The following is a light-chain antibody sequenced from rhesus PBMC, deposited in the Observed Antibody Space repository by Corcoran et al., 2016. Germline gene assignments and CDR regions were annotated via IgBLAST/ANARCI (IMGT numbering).Light chain of an antibody. V-gene: IGKV1-22*01. CDR3: QQYSSSPWT. Sequence: DIQMTQSPSSLSASVGDTVTITCRASQRISSWLAWYQQKQGKAHKILIYKASTLQSGVPSRFSGSGSGTDFTLTFNSLTSEDFATYDCQQYSSSPWTFGQGNKVEIK. CDR1: QRISSW. CDR2: KAS. J-gene: IGKJ1*01.